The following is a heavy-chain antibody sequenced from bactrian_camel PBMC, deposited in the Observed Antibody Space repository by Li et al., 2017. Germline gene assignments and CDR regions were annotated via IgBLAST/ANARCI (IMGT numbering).Heavy chain of an antibody. J-gene: IGHJ4*01. CDR3: AAATYCPRGRRGDYIY. D-gene: IGHD1*01. CDR1: ESTYRSIC. CDR2: VDSNGVT. Sequence: HVQLVESGGGSVQAGGSLTLSCTASESTYRSICMAWFRQAPGSQRETVATVDSNGVTKVAGSVKGRFTLSKDNVKNTLYLQMNSLKPEDTAMYYCAAATYCPRGRRGDYIYWGQGTQVTVS. V-gene: IGHV3S53*01.